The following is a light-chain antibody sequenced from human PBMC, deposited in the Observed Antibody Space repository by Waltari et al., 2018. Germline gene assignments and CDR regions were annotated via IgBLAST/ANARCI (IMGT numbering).Light chain of an antibody. J-gene: IGLJ2*01. CDR3: AAWDDSLRSVV. CDR2: KDN. V-gene: IGLV1-47*01. Sequence: QFVLTQPPSASGTPGKRVTISCSGSSSNLGTNYVYWYQQLPGTAPKLLVYKDNQWPSGVPVRFSGSKSGTSGSLAISGLRPEDEAHYYCAAWDDSLRSVVFGGGTKLTVL. CDR1: SSNLGTNY.